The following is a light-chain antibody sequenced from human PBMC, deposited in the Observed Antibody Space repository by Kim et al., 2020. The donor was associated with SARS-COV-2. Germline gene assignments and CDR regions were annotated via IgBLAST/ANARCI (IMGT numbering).Light chain of an antibody. J-gene: IGKJ5*01. CDR1: QSVTSNY. V-gene: IGKV3-20*01. CDR3: QQYSRLIT. CDR2: GAS. Sequence: EIVLTQSPGTLSLSPGERATLSCRASQSVTSNYLAWYLQKPGQAPRLLMYGASSRATGIPDRFSGSGSGTDFTLTISRLEPEDFAVYYCQQYSRLITFGQGTRLEIK.